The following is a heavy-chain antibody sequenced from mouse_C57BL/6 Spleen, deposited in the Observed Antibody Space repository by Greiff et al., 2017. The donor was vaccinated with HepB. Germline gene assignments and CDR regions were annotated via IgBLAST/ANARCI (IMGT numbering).Heavy chain of an antibody. Sequence: EVKLQESGPELVKPGDSVKISCKASGYSFTGYFMNWVMQSHGKSLEWIGRINPYNGDTFYNQKFKGKATLTVDKSSSTAHMELRSLTSEDSAVYYCARDLGLEYFDYWGQGTTLTVSS. CDR2: INPYNGDT. J-gene: IGHJ2*01. CDR1: GYSFTGYF. D-gene: IGHD4-1*01. CDR3: ARDLGLEYFDY. V-gene: IGHV1-20*01.